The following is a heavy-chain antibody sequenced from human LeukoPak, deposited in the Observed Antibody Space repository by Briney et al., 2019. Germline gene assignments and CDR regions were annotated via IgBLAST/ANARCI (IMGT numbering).Heavy chain of an antibody. V-gene: IGHV3-30*18. Sequence: PGRSRRLSCAASAFTFSSYCMHWVRQAPGKVLEWVAFISYDGSNKYYADSVKGRFTISRDNSKNTLYLQMNSLRAEDTAVYYCAKSRHYDILTGPRYFDYWGQGTLVTVSS. J-gene: IGHJ4*02. CDR3: AKSRHYDILTGPRYFDY. D-gene: IGHD3-9*01. CDR1: AFTFSSYC. CDR2: ISYDGSNK.